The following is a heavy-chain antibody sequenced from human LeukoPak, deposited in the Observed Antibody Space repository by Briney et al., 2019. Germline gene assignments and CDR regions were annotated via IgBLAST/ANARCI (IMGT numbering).Heavy chain of an antibody. J-gene: IGHJ4*02. CDR2: IYPGDSGT. V-gene: IGHV5-51*01. Sequence: GESLKISCKGSGYSFTNYWIGWVRQMPGKGLEWMGIIYPGDSGTTYNPSFQGQVTISADKSFSTAYLQWSSLKASDTAMYYCARHYDSSGYYSDYWGQGTLVTVSS. CDR3: ARHYDSSGYYSDY. D-gene: IGHD3-22*01. CDR1: GYSFTNYW.